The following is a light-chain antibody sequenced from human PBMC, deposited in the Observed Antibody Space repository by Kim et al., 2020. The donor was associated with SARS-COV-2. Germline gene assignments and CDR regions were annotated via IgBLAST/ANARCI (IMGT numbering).Light chain of an antibody. CDR3: AAWDDSLSGRV. CDR2: RNN. Sequence: GQRVPISCSGSSPNIGSNYVYWYQQLPGTAPNLLIYRNNQRPSGVPDRFSGSKSGTSASLAISGLRSEDEADYYCAAWDDSLSGRVFGGGTQLTVL. CDR1: SPNIGSNY. J-gene: IGLJ2*01. V-gene: IGLV1-47*01.